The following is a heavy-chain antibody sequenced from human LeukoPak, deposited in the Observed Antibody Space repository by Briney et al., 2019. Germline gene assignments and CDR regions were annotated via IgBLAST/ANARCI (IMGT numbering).Heavy chain of an antibody. CDR1: GYTLTELS. CDR3: ARGGVQNLNYDILTGPIQY. Sequence: ASVKVSCKVSGYTLTELSMHWVRQAPGKGLEWMGGFDPEDGETIYAQKFQGRVTMTEDTSTDTAYMELSSLRSEDTAVYYCARGGVQNLNYDILTGPIQYWGQGTLVTVSS. V-gene: IGHV1-24*01. J-gene: IGHJ4*02. CDR2: FDPEDGET. D-gene: IGHD3-9*01.